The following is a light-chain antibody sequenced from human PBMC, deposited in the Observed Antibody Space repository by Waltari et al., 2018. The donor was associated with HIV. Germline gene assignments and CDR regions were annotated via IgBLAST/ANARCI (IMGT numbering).Light chain of an antibody. V-gene: IGLV2-11*01. J-gene: IGLJ1*01. Sequence: QSALTQPRPVSGSPGQSVTISCTGTRSDVGGYNYVSWYQQHPGKAPKLMIYDVSKRPSGVPDRFSGSKSGNTASLTISGLQAEDEADYYCCSYAGSYVFGTGTKVTVL. CDR2: DVS. CDR1: RSDVGGYNY. CDR3: CSYAGSYV.